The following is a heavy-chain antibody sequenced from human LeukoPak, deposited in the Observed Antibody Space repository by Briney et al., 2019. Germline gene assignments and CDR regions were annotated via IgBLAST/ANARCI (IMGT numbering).Heavy chain of an antibody. J-gene: IGHJ4*02. CDR2: ISYDGSSQ. V-gene: IGHV3-30-3*01. Sequence: GGSLRLSCAASGFTFSDHAMHWVRQAPGKGLEWVAVISYDGSSQYSADSVKGRFTISRDNSKSTLYLRMNSLRTEDTAVYYCARSGQFFDWLLSDYWGQGTLVTVSS. CDR3: ARSGQFFDWLLSDY. D-gene: IGHD3/OR15-3a*01. CDR1: GFTFSDHA.